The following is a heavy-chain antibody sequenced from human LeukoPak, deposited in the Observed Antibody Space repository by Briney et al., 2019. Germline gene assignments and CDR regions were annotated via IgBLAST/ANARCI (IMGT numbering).Heavy chain of an antibody. V-gene: IGHV3-30*18. CDR2: ISSDGSNA. Sequence: GGSLRLSGAASGFTFSSYGMHWVRQAPGKGLEWVAVISSDGSNAYYADSVKGRFTMSRDNSKNTLFVQMNSLRAEDTAVYYCAKDLSGRKGPFDYWGQGTLVTVSS. D-gene: IGHD3-10*01. J-gene: IGHJ4*02. CDR3: AKDLSGRKGPFDY. CDR1: GFTFSSYG.